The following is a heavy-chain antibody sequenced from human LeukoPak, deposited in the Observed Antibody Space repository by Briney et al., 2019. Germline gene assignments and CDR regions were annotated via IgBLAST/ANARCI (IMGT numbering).Heavy chain of an antibody. CDR3: ARGFLEWPRAPTDAFDI. J-gene: IGHJ3*02. D-gene: IGHD3-3*01. V-gene: IGHV4-59*12. CDR2: IYYSGST. CDR1: GGSFSTYY. Sequence: SETLSLTCTVSGGSFSTYYWSWIRLPPGKGLEWIGYIYYSGSTYYNPSLKSRVTISVDTSKNQFSLKLSSVTAADTAVYYCARGFLEWPRAPTDAFDIWGQGTMVTVSS.